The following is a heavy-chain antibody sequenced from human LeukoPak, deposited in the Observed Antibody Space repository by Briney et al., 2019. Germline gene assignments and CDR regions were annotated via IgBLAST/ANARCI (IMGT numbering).Heavy chain of an antibody. CDR3: ARASSNWYYFEN. J-gene: IGHJ4*02. CDR2: ISSSSSYI. D-gene: IGHD6-13*01. CDR1: GFTFSSYS. Sequence: PGGSLRLSCAASGFTFSSYSMNWVRQAPGKGLEGVSFISSSSSYIYYADSVKGRFTISRDNAKNSLYLQMNSLRAEDTAVYHCARASSNWYYFENWGQGTLVTVSS. V-gene: IGHV3-21*01.